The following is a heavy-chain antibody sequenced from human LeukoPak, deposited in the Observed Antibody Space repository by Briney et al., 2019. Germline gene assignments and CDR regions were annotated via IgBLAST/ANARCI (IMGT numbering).Heavy chain of an antibody. CDR2: IRSKAYGGTT. CDR1: AFTFGDYA. CDR3: TSLNSDYSNYSP. Sequence: GGSLRLSCTASAFTFGDYAMTWFRQAPGKGLEWVGFIRSKAYGGTTEYAASVKGRFTFSRDDSKRIAYLQMNSLKTEDTAVYYCTSLNSDYSNYSPWGQGTLVTVSS. J-gene: IGHJ4*02. D-gene: IGHD4-11*01. V-gene: IGHV3-49*03.